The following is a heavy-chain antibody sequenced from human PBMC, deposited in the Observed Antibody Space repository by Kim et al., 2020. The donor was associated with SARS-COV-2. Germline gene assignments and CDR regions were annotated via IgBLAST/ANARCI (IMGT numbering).Heavy chain of an antibody. CDR3: ARGLPNCSGGSCYSDFDY. Sequence: SETLSLTCAVYGGSFSGYYWSWIRQPPGKGLEWIGEINHSGSTNYNPSLKSRVTISVDTSKNQFSLKLSSVTAADTAVYYCARGLPNCSGGSCYSDFDYWGQGTLVTVSS. CDR1: GGSFSGYY. CDR2: INHSGST. V-gene: IGHV4-34*01. D-gene: IGHD2-15*01. J-gene: IGHJ4*02.